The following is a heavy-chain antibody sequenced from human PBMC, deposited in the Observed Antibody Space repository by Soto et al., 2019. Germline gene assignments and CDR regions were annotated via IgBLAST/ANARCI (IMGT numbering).Heavy chain of an antibody. CDR3: ARDSFDYGSGTYYKYNWFGP. CDR1: GFTFSSYS. Sequence: GGSLRVSCAASGFTFSSYSRNWVRQAPGKGLEWVSYISSSSSTIYYADSVKGRFTISRDNAKNSLYLQMDSLRAEDTAVYYCARDSFDYGSGTYYKYNWFGPWGQGTQVTVSS. D-gene: IGHD3-10*01. J-gene: IGHJ5*02. CDR2: ISSSSSTI. V-gene: IGHV3-48*04.